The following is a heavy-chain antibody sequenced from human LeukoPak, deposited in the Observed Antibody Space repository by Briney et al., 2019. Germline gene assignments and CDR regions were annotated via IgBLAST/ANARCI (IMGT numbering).Heavy chain of an antibody. V-gene: IGHV4-4*07. CDR1: GGSISSYY. D-gene: IGHD3-10*01. J-gene: IGHJ1*01. CDR3: ARFYYGSGSYYMVQH. CDR2: IYTSGST. Sequence: SETLSLTCTVSGGSISSYYWSWVRQPAGKGLEWIGRIYTSGSTNYNPSLKSRVTMSVDTSKNQFSLKLSSVTAADTAVYYCARFYYGSGSYYMVQHWGQGTPVTVSS.